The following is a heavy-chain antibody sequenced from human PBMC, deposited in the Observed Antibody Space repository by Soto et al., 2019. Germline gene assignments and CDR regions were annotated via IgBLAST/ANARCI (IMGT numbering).Heavy chain of an antibody. CDR2: ISADNGNT. J-gene: IGHJ4*02. Sequence: QVQLVQSGAEEKKPGASVKVSCKASGYTFTNNVMHWVRQAPGQRLEWMGWISADNGNTKYSQKFQGRVTITRDTSPNTASMELSSLRSEDMAVYYCARGEKGTISDYWGQGTLVTVSS. D-gene: IGHD1-1*01. V-gene: IGHV1-3*05. CDR1: GYTFTNNV. CDR3: ARGEKGTISDY.